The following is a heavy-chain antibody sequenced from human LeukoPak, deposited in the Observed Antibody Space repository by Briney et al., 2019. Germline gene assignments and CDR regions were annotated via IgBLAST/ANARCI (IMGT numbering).Heavy chain of an antibody. CDR2: IYYSGST. V-gene: IGHV4-39*01. D-gene: IGHD3-10*01. Sequence: MASETLSLTCTVSGGSISSSSYYWGWIRQPPGKGLEWIGSIYYSGSTNYNPSLKSRVTISVDTSKNQFSLKLSSVTAADTAVYYCARQPYGLGVYYGMDVWGQGTTVTVSS. J-gene: IGHJ6*02. CDR3: ARQPYGLGVYYGMDV. CDR1: GGSISSSSYY.